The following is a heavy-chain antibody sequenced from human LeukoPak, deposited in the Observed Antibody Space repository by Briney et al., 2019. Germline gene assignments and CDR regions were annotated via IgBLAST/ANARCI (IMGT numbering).Heavy chain of an antibody. J-gene: IGHJ4*02. V-gene: IGHV1-69*05. CDR3: AISPDIVVVPAAMDD. CDR1: GGTFSSYA. Sequence: SVKVSCKASGGTFSSYAISSVRQAPGQGLEWMGGIIPIFGTANYAQKFQGRVTITTDESTSTAYMGLGSLRSEDTAVYYCAISPDIVVVPAAMDDWGQGTLVTVSS. CDR2: IIPIFGTA. D-gene: IGHD2-2*01.